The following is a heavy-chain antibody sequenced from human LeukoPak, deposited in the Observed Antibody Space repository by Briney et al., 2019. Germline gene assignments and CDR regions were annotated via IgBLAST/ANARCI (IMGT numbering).Heavy chain of an antibody. CDR2: ISPSGTDT. Sequence: GGSLRLSCAASGFTFNSYAMSWVRQAPGKGLEWVSAISPSGTDTYYADSVKGRFTISRDNSKNTLYLQMSSLRAEDSAVYYCAKRGGYEAMAAFDYWGEGTLVTVSS. V-gene: IGHV3-23*01. CDR1: GFTFNSYA. D-gene: IGHD5-18*01. CDR3: AKRGGYEAMAAFDY. J-gene: IGHJ4*02.